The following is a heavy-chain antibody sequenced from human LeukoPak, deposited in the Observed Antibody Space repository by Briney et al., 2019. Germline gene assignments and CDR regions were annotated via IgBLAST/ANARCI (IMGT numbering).Heavy chain of an antibody. Sequence: GESLKISCKGSGYGFTNYWIGWVRQMPGKGLEWMTIIYPGDSDTRYSPSFQGQVTISADKSINTAYLQWSSLKSSDSAMYYCARQKYSSGLDAFDIWGQGTMVTVSS. J-gene: IGHJ3*02. CDR2: IYPGDSDT. CDR1: GYGFTNYW. V-gene: IGHV5-51*01. D-gene: IGHD5-18*01. CDR3: ARQKYSSGLDAFDI.